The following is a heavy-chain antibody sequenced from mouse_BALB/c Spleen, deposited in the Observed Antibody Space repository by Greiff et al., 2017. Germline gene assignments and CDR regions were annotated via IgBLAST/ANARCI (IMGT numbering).Heavy chain of an antibody. CDR1: GFTFSSYA. CDR2: ISNGGGST. CDR3: ARGELITTVVAPDFAY. V-gene: IGHV5-12-2*01. Sequence: EVKLVESGGGLVQPGGSLKLSCAASGFTFSSYAMSWVRQTPEKRLEWVAYISNGGGSTYYPDTVKGRFTISRDNAKNTLYLQMSSLKSEDTAMYYCARGELITTVVAPDFAYWGQGTLVTVSA. D-gene: IGHD1-1*01. J-gene: IGHJ3*01.